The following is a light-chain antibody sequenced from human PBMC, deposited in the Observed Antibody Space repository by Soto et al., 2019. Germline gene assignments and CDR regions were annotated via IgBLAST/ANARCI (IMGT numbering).Light chain of an antibody. CDR3: QQLRMYPST. CDR1: QDIAIY. J-gene: IGKJ4*01. V-gene: IGKV1-9*01. CDR2: AAS. Sequence: IQLTQSPSSLSASVGDIVTITCRASQDIAIYLAWYQQKPGEAPKLLIYAASTLYGGVPSRFSGSGSGTDFALTITSLQAEDFATYYCQQLRMYPSTFGGGTKVEIK.